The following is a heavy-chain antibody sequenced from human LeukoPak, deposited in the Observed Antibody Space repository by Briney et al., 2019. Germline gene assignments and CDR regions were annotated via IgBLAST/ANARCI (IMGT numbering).Heavy chain of an antibody. D-gene: IGHD6-19*01. V-gene: IGHV3-13*01. CDR2: IGTAGDT. CDR1: GFTFSSYD. J-gene: IGHJ6*02. Sequence: PGGSLRLSCAASGFTFSSYDMHWVRQPTGKGLEWVSAIGTAGDTYYPGSVKGRFTISRENAKNSLYLQMNSLRAGDTAVYYCARGHYSSGWYRYYYYGMDVWGQGTTVTVSS. CDR3: ARGHYSSGWYRYYYYGMDV.